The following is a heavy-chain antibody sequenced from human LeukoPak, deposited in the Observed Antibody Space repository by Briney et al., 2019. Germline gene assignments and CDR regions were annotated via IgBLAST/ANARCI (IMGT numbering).Heavy chain of an antibody. CDR2: ISTSSSYI. CDR1: GGSISSYY. D-gene: IGHD3-10*01. Sequence: ASETLSLTCTVSGGSISSYYWNWVRQAPGKGLEWVSSISTSSSYIYYADSLKGRFTISRHNAKNSLYLQMNSLRAEDTAVYYCARCAPIVWFGELLPSYYMDVWGKGTTVTISS. J-gene: IGHJ6*03. V-gene: IGHV3-21*01. CDR3: ARCAPIVWFGELLPSYYMDV.